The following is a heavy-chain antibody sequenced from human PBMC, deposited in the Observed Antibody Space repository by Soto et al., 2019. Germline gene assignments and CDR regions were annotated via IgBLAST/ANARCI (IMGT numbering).Heavy chain of an antibody. Sequence: GGSLRLSCAASGFTFSSYAMHWVRQAPGKGLEWVAVISYDGSEKYYVDSVKGRFTISRDNAKNSLYLQMNSLRAEDTAVYYCARADIVVVPAAMAHYYYYGMDVWGQGTTVTVSS. J-gene: IGHJ6*02. V-gene: IGHV3-30*04. D-gene: IGHD2-2*01. CDR3: ARADIVVVPAAMAHYYYYGMDV. CDR2: ISYDGSEK. CDR1: GFTFSSYA.